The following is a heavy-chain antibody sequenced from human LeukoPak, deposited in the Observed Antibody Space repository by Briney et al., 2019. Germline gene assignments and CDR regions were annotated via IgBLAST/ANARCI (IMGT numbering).Heavy chain of an antibody. CDR2: IRYDGTNK. V-gene: IGHV3-30*02. Sequence: GGSLRLSCAASAFTFSSYGMHWVRQAPGKGLEWVAFIRYDGTNKYYADSVKGRFTISRDNSKNTLYLQMNSLRVEDTAVYYCAQGGGSGTYAFDYWGQGTLVTVSS. CDR1: AFTFSSYG. CDR3: AQGGGSGTYAFDY. J-gene: IGHJ4*02. D-gene: IGHD3-10*01.